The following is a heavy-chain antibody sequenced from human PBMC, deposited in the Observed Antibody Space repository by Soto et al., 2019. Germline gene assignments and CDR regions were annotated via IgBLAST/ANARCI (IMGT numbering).Heavy chain of an antibody. Sequence: QVQLVESGGGVVQPGRSLRLSCAASGFTFSSYGMHWVRQAPGKGLEWVAVIWYDGSNKYYADSVKGRFTISRDNSKNPLYLKRNGLRAEDRAVFYCAREGSTVPTGDAFDIGGQGTMVTVSS. J-gene: IGHJ3*02. CDR3: AREGSTVPTGDAFDI. D-gene: IGHD4-17*01. CDR2: IWYDGSNK. CDR1: GFTFSSYG. V-gene: IGHV3-33*01.